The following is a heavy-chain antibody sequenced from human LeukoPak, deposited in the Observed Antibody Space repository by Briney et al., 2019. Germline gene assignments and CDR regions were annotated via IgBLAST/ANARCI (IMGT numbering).Heavy chain of an antibody. J-gene: IGHJ5*02. D-gene: IGHD2-15*01. CDR1: GFTFSGYE. CDR2: ISSSGTTI. CDR3: ARVGVVVAATGNLWFDP. Sequence: GGSLRLSCAASGFTFSGYEMNWVRQAPGKGLEWVSYISSSGTTIYYADSEKGRFTISRDNAKNSLYLQMNSLRAEDTAVYYCARVGVVVAATGNLWFDPWGQGTLVTVSS. V-gene: IGHV3-48*03.